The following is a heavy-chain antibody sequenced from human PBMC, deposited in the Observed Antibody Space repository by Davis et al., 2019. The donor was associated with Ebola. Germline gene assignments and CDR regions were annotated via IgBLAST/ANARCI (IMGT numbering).Heavy chain of an antibody. Sequence: ASVKVSCKASGGTFTSYGISWVRQAPGQGLEWMGWISAYNGNTNYAQKLQGRVTMTTDTSTSTAYMELRSLRSDDTAVYYCARLDSSGWSVKFDYWGQGTLVTVSS. J-gene: IGHJ4*02. CDR2: ISAYNGNT. V-gene: IGHV1-18*01. CDR1: GGTFTSYG. D-gene: IGHD6-19*01. CDR3: ARLDSSGWSVKFDY.